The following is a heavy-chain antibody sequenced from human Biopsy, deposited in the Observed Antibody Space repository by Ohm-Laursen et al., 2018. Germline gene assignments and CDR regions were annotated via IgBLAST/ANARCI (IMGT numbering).Heavy chain of an antibody. Sequence: TLSLTCTVSGGSISSDYWNWIRQPPGKGLEWIGYIYYSGTTDYSPSPKSRVTISIDKSKNQFFLKLSSVTAEDTAVYYCARDDAVTVIRGLYYWGQGALVTVSS. CDR3: ARDDAVTVIRGLYY. CDR2: IYYSGTT. J-gene: IGHJ4*02. CDR1: GGSISSDY. V-gene: IGHV4-59*01. D-gene: IGHD2-21*02.